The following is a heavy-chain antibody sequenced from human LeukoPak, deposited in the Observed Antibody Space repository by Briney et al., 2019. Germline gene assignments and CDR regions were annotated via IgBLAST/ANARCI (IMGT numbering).Heavy chain of an antibody. CDR2: VKEDGRQE. V-gene: IGHV3-7*04. Sequence: GGSLRLSCAASGFTFSTYWMSWVRQAPGKGLEWVANVKEDGRQEFYVDSVKGRFTISRDNAKNSLYLQMDSLRAEDTAVYYCARDLDYWGQGTPVTVSS. J-gene: IGHJ4*02. CDR1: GFTFSTYW. CDR3: ARDLDY.